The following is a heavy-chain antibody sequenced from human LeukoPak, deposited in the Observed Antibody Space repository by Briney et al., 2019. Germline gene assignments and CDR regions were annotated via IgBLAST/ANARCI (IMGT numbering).Heavy chain of an antibody. V-gene: IGHV1-46*01. CDR3: ARDGVLRYFDWLSDPFYYYYGMDV. CDR1: RYTFTSYY. D-gene: IGHD3-9*01. Sequence: ASVKVSCKASRYTFTSYYMHWVRQAPGQGLEWMGIINPSGGSTSYAQKFQGRVTMTRDTSTSTVYMELSSLRSEDTAVYYCARDGVLRYFDWLSDPFYYYYGMDVWGQGTTVTVSS. J-gene: IGHJ6*02. CDR2: INPSGGST.